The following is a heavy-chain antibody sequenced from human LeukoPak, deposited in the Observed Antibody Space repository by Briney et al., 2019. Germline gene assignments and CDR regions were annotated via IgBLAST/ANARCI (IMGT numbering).Heavy chain of an antibody. D-gene: IGHD3-10*01. V-gene: IGHV4-39*07. CDR3: ARNPPAAAEFYFDY. CDR2: IFYSGST. J-gene: IGHJ4*02. CDR1: GGSISTSSYY. Sequence: SETLSLTCTVSGGSISTSSYYWGWVRQPPGKGLEWIGNIFYSGSTYYSPSLKSRVTISLDTSKNQFSLKLRSVTAADTAVYFCARNPPAAAEFYFDYWGQGTLVTVSS.